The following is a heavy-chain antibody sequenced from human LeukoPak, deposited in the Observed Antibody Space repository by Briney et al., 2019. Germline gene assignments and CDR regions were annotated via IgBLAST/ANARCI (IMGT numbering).Heavy chain of an antibody. J-gene: IGHJ4*02. Sequence: GRSLRLSCAASGFTFSSYGVHWVRQAPGKGLEWVAVISYDGSNKYYADSVKGRFTISRDNSKNTLYLQMNSLRAEDTAVYYCAKSGSSGWYGDYWGQGTLVTVSS. CDR3: AKSGSSGWYGDY. CDR1: GFTFSSYG. D-gene: IGHD6-19*01. V-gene: IGHV3-30*18. CDR2: ISYDGSNK.